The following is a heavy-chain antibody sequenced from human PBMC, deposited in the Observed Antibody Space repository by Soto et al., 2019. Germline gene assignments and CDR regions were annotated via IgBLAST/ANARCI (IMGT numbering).Heavy chain of an antibody. J-gene: IGHJ4*02. CDR1: GFTFSSYA. Sequence: QVQLVESGGGVVQPGRSLRLSCAASGFTFSSYAMHWVRQAPGKGLEWVAVISYDGSNKYYADSVKGRFTISRDNSKNTLYLQMNSLRAEDTAVYYCARPHLGKIGYHFDYWGQGTLVTVSS. CDR2: ISYDGSNK. D-gene: IGHD3-16*01. V-gene: IGHV3-30-3*01. CDR3: ARPHLGKIGYHFDY.